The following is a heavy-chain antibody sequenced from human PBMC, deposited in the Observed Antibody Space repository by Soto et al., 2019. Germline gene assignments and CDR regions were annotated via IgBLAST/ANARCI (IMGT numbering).Heavy chain of an antibody. CDR1: GGTLSRFG. CDR2: IIPLSATA. V-gene: IGHV1-69*01. D-gene: IGHD5-18*01. J-gene: IGHJ6*02. Sequence: QVQLVQSGAEVKKPGSSVKVSCKASGGTLSRFGINWVRQAPGQGLEWMGGIIPLSATAEYAQRFQGRVTITADESTSKDYMEVRSPRRDETAVYYSASSARRVYTYGQVLSYYYSVMDVWGQGTTVTVSS. CDR3: ASSARRVYTYGQVLSYYYSVMDV.